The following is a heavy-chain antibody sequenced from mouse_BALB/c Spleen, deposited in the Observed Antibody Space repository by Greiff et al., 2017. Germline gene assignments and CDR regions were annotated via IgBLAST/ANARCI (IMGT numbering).Heavy chain of an antibody. V-gene: IGHV5-6-2*01. D-gene: IGHD3-3*01. CDR3: AREGPGRGDY. J-gene: IGHJ2*01. CDR2: INSNGGST. CDR1: GFTFSSYY. Sequence: EVKLVESGGGLVKLGGSLKLSCAASGFTFSSYYMSWVRQTPEKRLELVAAINSNGGSTYYPDTVKGRFTISRDNAKNTLYLQMSSLKSEDTALYYCAREGPGRGDYWGQGTTLTVSS.